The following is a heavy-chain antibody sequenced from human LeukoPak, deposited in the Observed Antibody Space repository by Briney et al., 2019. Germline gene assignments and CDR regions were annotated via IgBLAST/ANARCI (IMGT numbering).Heavy chain of an antibody. V-gene: IGHV3-9*01. CDR2: ISWNSGSI. CDR3: AKVAYDSSGYSLGAFDI. J-gene: IGHJ3*02. D-gene: IGHD3-22*01. CDR1: GFTFDDYA. Sequence: GGSLRLSCAASGFTFDDYAMHWVRQAPGKGLEWVSGISWNSGSIGYADSVKGRFTISRDNAKNSLYLQMNSLRAEDTALYYCAKVAYDSSGYSLGAFDIWGQGAMVTVSS.